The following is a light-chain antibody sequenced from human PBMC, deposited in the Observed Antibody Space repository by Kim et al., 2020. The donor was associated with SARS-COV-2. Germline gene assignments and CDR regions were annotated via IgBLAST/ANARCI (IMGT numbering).Light chain of an antibody. CDR2: EVS. CDR3: SSYAGSNTLV. CDR1: SSDVCSYNF. Sequence: LSVTISCTGTSSDVCSYNFVCWYQKDPGKAPYVIIYEVSKRPAGVPDRFSGYKSGNTASLTVSGLQAEDEADYYCSSYAGSNTLVFGGGTKVTVL. V-gene: IGLV2-8*01. J-gene: IGLJ2*01.